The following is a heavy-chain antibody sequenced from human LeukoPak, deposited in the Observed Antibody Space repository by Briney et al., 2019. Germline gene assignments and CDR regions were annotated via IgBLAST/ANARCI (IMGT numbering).Heavy chain of an antibody. Sequence: ASVRVSFKASGYTFTSYYMHWVRQAPGQGLEWMGMINPSGGSATYAQNFQGRVIMTRDTSTSTVYMELSSLRSEDTAVYYCARGMGYYVSSGYYPFDYWGQGTLVTVSS. D-gene: IGHD3-22*01. CDR3: ARGMGYYVSSGYYPFDY. CDR2: INPSGGSA. J-gene: IGHJ4*02. V-gene: IGHV1-46*03. CDR1: GYTFTSYY.